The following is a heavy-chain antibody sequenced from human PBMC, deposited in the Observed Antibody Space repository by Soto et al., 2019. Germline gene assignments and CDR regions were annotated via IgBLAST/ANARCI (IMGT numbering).Heavy chain of an antibody. V-gene: IGHV1-8*01. D-gene: IGHD2-15*01. J-gene: IGHJ2*01. CDR2: MNPDGGST. Sequence: VASVKVSCKTSGYSFNTYDFNWLRQAPGQGLEWMGWMNPDGGSTGYATKFQGRVAMTRQKSIRTAYLELTGLNYEDTAVYFCAIGRGGTWAFWG. CDR1: GYSFNTYD. CDR3: AIGRGGTWAF.